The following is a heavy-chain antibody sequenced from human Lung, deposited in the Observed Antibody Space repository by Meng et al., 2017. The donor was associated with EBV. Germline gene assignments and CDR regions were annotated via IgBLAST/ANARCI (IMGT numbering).Heavy chain of an antibody. V-gene: IGHV6-1*01. CDR1: GDSVSSNTAA. CDR2: TYYRSKWYN. CDR3: ASSRPLAGNWNYHY. J-gene: IGHJ4*02. Sequence: QVHPQQQGPGLVKPSQTPSLPCAIPGDSVSSNTAAWNWIRQSASRGLEWLGRTYYRSKWYNDYAVSVKSRITINPDTSKNQFSLQLNSVTPEDTAVYYCASSRPLAGNWNYHYWGQGTLVTVSS. D-gene: IGHD1-7*01.